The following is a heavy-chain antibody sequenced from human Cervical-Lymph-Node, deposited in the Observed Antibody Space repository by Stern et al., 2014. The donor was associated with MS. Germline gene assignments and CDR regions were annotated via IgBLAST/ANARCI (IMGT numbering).Heavy chain of an antibody. CDR2: ISWNSGSI. V-gene: IGHV3-9*01. CDR3: AKDTYYYGSGSETAIDY. D-gene: IGHD3-10*01. CDR1: GFTFDDYA. Sequence: EVQLVESGGGLVQPGRSLRLSCAASGFTFDDYAMHWVRQAPGKGLEWVSGISWNSGSIGYADSLKDRFTISRDNAKNSLYLQMNSLRAEDTALYYCAKDTYYYGSGSETAIDYWGQGTLVTVSS. J-gene: IGHJ4*02.